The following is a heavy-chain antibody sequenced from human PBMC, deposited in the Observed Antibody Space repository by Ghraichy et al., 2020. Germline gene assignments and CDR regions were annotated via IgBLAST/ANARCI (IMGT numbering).Heavy chain of an antibody. CDR3: ARSCIDRIRCYYYYGMDV. CDR1: GGSFSGYY. CDR2: INHSGST. V-gene: IGHV4-34*01. J-gene: IGHJ6*02. Sequence: GSLRLSCAVYGGSFSGYYWSWIRQPPGKGLEWIGEINHSGSTNYNPSLKSRVTISVDTSKNQFSLKLSSVTAADTAVYYCARSCIDRIRCYYYYGMDVWGQGTTVTVSS. D-gene: IGHD1-26*01.